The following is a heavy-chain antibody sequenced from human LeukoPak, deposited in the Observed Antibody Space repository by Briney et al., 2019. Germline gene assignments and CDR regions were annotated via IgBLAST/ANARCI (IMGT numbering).Heavy chain of an antibody. Sequence: SETLSLTCTVSGGSISSSSYYWGWIRQPPGKGLEWIGSIYYSGSTYYNPSLKSRVTISVDTSKNQFSLKLSSVTAADTAVYYCARVKGGSSSWYGGFEYWGQGTLVTVSS. CDR1: GGSISSSSYY. CDR3: ARVKGGSSSWYGGFEY. J-gene: IGHJ4*02. V-gene: IGHV4-39*07. CDR2: IYYSGST. D-gene: IGHD6-13*01.